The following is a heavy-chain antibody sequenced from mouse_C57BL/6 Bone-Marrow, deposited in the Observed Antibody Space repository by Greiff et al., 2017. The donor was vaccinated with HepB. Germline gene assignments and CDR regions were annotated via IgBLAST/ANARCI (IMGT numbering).Heavy chain of an antibody. J-gene: IGHJ2*01. V-gene: IGHV1-55*01. D-gene: IGHD1-1*01. CDR3: PSLYYDGSSFDY. CDR1: GYTFTSYW. Sequence: QVHVKQPGAELVKPGASVKMSCKASGYTFTSYWITWVKQRPGQGLEWIGDIYPGSGSTNYNEKFKSKATLTVDTSSSTAYMQLSSLTSEDSAVYYCPSLYYDGSSFDYWGQGTTLTVSS. CDR2: IYPGSGST.